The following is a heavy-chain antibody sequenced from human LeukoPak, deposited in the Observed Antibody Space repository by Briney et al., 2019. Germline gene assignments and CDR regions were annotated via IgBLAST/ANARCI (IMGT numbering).Heavy chain of an antibody. CDR1: GGTFSSYG. J-gene: IGHJ3*02. CDR3: ARPLAPYGSGTLDAFDI. CDR2: IIPIFGAA. V-gene: IGHV1-69*13. Sequence: ASVKVSCKASGGTFSSYGISWVRQAPGQGLEWMGGIIPIFGAANYAQKFQGRVTITADESTNTSYMELSSLRSEDTAVYYCARPLAPYGSGTLDAFDIWGQGTMVAVSS. D-gene: IGHD3-10*01.